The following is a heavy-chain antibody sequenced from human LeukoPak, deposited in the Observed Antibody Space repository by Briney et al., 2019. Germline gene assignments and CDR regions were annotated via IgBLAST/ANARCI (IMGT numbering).Heavy chain of an antibody. CDR3: VRDRVGPDY. CDR1: GFTFSRYW. J-gene: IGHJ4*02. D-gene: IGHD1-26*01. CDR2: ITDDATT. Sequence: PGGSLRLSCKASGFTFSRYWMHWVRQAPGTGLVWVSRITDDATTTYADSVRGRFTISRDNAKNILYLQMNSLRVEDTAVYYCVRDRVGPDYWGQGTLVTVSS. V-gene: IGHV3-74*03.